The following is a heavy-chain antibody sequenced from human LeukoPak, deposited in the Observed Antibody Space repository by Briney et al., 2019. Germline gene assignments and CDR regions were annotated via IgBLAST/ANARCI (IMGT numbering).Heavy chain of an antibody. CDR3: AYSSSWYGKDRYYYYGMDV. J-gene: IGHJ6*02. D-gene: IGHD6-13*01. Sequence: GGSLRLSCAASGFTFSSYAMHWVRQAPGKGLEWVAVISYDGSNKYYADSVKGRFTISRDNSKNTLYLQMNSLRAEDTAVYYCAYSSSWYGKDRYYYYGMDVWGQGTTVTVSS. CDR1: GFTFSSYA. V-gene: IGHV3-30*04. CDR2: ISYDGSNK.